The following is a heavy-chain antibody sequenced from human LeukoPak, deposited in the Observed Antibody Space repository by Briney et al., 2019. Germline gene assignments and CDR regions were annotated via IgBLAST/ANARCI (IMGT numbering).Heavy chain of an antibody. CDR1: GFTFSSYA. Sequence: GGSLRLSCAASGFTFSSYAMSWVRQAPGKGLEWVSAISGSGGSTYYADSVRGRFTISRDNSKNTLYLQMNSLRAEDTAVYYCAKDLVPRKESPYYFDYWGQGTLVTVSS. J-gene: IGHJ4*02. V-gene: IGHV3-23*01. D-gene: IGHD2/OR15-2a*01. CDR2: ISGSGGST. CDR3: AKDLVPRKESPYYFDY.